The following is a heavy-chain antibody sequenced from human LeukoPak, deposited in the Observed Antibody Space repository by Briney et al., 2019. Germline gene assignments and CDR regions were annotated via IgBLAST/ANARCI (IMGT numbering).Heavy chain of an antibody. CDR3: ASLRYGDYIDY. Sequence: PSETLSLTCTVSGGSISSSSYYWGWIRQPPGKGLGWIGSIYYSGSTYYNPSLKSRVTISVDTSKNQFSLKLSSVTAADTAVYYCASLRYGDYIDYWGQGTLVTVSS. CDR1: GGSISSSSYY. D-gene: IGHD4-17*01. CDR2: IYYSGST. V-gene: IGHV4-39*07. J-gene: IGHJ4*02.